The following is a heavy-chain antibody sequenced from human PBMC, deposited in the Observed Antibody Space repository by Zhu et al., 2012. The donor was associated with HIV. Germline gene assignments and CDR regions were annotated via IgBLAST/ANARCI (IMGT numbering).Heavy chain of an antibody. CDR2: IYHSGST. Sequence: QVQLQESGPGLVKPSETLSLTCAVSGYSISSGYYWGWIRQPPGKGLEWIGSIYHSGSTYYNPSLKSRVTISVDTSKNQFSLKLSSVTAADTAVYYCARLRWSNRDYYMDVWGKGTTVTVSS. CDR3: ARLRWSNRDYYMDV. V-gene: IGHV4-38-2*01. D-gene: IGHD4-23*01. J-gene: IGHJ6*03. CDR1: GYSISSGYY.